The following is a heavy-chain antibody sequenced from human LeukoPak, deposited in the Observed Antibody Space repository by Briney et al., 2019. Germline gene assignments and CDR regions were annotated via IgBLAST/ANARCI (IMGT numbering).Heavy chain of an antibody. V-gene: IGHV4-34*01. Sequence: SETLSLTCAVYGGSFSGYYWSWIRQPPGKGLEWIGEINHSGSTNYNPSLKSRVTISVDTSKNQFSLKLSSVTAADTAVYYCARVKSSGRHNWFGPWGQGTLVTVS. CDR3: ARVKSSGRHNWFGP. CDR1: GGSFSGYY. CDR2: INHSGST. J-gene: IGHJ5*02. D-gene: IGHD6-19*01.